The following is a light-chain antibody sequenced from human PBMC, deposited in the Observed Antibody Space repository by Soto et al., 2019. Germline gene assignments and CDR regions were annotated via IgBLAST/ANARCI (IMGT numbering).Light chain of an antibody. J-gene: IGKJ1*01. CDR1: QSLSGW. CDR2: DAS. CDR3: QHYNSYSEA. Sequence: QVTQSPATLSASVGDRVTITCRASQSLSGWLAWYQQKPGKAPKLLIYDASSLESGVPSRFSGRGSGTEFTLTISSLQPDDFATYYCQHYNSYSEAFGQGTKV. V-gene: IGKV1-5*01.